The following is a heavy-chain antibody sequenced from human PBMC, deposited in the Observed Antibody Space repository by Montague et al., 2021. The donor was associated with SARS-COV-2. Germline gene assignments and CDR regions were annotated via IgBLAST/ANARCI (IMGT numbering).Heavy chain of an antibody. Sequence: SETLSLTCTISGGSVSSSSYYRNWIRQPPGKGLEWIGYIYYTGSTNYNPSLKSRVTMAVDTSRNQFSLKVNSATAEDTAVYYCARGSHQYCGGGSCYSTFDYWGQGTLVTVSS. CDR3: ARGSHQYCGGGSCYSTFDY. D-gene: IGHD2-15*01. CDR2: IYYTGST. J-gene: IGHJ4*02. CDR1: GGSVSSSSYY. V-gene: IGHV4-61*01.